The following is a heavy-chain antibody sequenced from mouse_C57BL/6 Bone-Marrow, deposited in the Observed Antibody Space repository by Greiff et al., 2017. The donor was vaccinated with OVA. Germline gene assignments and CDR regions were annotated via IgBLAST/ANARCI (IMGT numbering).Heavy chain of an antibody. D-gene: IGHD2-10*02. CDR2: INPYNGGT. V-gene: IGHV1-19*01. J-gene: IGHJ3*01. Sequence: EVQLQQSGPVLVKPGASVKMSCKASGYTFTDYYMNWVKQSHGKSLEWIGVINPYNGGTSYNQKFKGKATLTVDKSSSTAYMELNSLTSEDSAVYYCVEYGNYAWFAYWGQGALVTVSA. CDR1: GYTFTDYY. CDR3: VEYGNYAWFAY.